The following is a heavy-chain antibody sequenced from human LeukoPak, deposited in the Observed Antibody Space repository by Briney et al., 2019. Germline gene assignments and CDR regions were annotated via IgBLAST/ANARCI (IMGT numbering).Heavy chain of an antibody. V-gene: IGHV3-7*03. CDR1: GFTFNSHW. Sequence: GGSLRLSCAASGFTFNSHWMSWVRQAPGKGLEWVANIKQDGSEKHYVVSVKGRFTISRDNGKSSLYLQMNSLRAEDTALYYCATSYDMGWLIGYWGQGTLVTVSS. CDR2: IKQDGSEK. CDR3: ATSYDMGWLIGY. D-gene: IGHD3/OR15-3a*01. J-gene: IGHJ4*02.